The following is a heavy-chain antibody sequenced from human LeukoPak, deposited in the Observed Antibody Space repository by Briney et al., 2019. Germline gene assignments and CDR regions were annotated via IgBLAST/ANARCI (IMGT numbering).Heavy chain of an antibody. CDR1: GFTFSWHC. V-gene: IGHV3-7*05. J-gene: IGHJ4*02. D-gene: IGHD4/OR15-4a*01. Sequence: GGSLRHSYVRSGFTFSWHCLSWVRQAPGKGLEWVAIINKDGSEQYYADSVKGRFTISRDNAKNSVYLQMDSLRAEDSPVHYCSTAANPDWWGQGTLVTVSS. CDR2: INKDGSEQ. CDR3: STAANPDW.